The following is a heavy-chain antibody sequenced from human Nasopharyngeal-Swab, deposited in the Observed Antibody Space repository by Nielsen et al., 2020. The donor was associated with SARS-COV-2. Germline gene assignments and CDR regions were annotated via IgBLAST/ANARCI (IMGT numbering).Heavy chain of an antibody. J-gene: IGHJ4*02. V-gene: IGHV3-73*01. CDR1: GFTFSSYG. Sequence: ETLSLTCAASGFTFSSYGSNWVRQASGKGQEWGGRRGDKDHNYAKTYGASVQGRFTITRDDSKNTAFLKMDSLKTEDTALYYCTADFYFDYWGQGTLVTVSS. CDR3: TADFYFDY. CDR2: RGDKDHNYAK.